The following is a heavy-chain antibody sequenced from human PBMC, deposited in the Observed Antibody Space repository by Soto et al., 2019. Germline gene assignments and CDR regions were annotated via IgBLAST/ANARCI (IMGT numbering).Heavy chain of an antibody. CDR1: AGSISSGGYY. CDR3: ARDRNSSGSDDAFDI. V-gene: IGHV4-31*03. D-gene: IGHD3-22*01. CDR2: IYYSGST. J-gene: IGHJ3*02. Sequence: QVQLQESGPGLVKPSQTLSLTCTVSAGSISSGGYYWSWIRQHPGKGLEWIGYIYYSGSTYYNPSLKSRVTISVDTSKNQFSLKLSSVTAADTAVYYCARDRNSSGSDDAFDIWGQGTMVTVSS.